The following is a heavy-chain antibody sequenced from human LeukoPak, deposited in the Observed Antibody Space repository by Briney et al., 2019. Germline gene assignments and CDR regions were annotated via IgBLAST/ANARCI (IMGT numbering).Heavy chain of an antibody. CDR2: IWYDGSNK. Sequence: GSLRLSCAASGFTFSSYGMHWVRQAPGKGLEWVAVIWYDGSNKYYADSVKGRFTISRDNSKNTLYLQMNSLRAEDTAVYYCARPGPPGGYSYGLGTLDYWGQGTLVTVSS. CDR3: ARPGPPGGYSYGLGTLDY. J-gene: IGHJ4*02. V-gene: IGHV3-33*01. D-gene: IGHD5-18*01. CDR1: GFTFSSYG.